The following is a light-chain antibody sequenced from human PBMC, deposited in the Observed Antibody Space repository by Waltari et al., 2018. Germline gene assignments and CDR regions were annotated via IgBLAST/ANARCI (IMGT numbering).Light chain of an antibody. V-gene: IGKV1-39*01. Sequence: DIQMTQSPSCLSASVGVRVIITCRASKNIANYLNWYQQKPGTAPKLLIFAASKLQTGVPSRFSGSGSGRDFTLTISGLQVEDFAIFYCQQSSASPYTFGQGTKIEMK. CDR2: AAS. CDR3: QQSSASPYT. CDR1: KNIANY. J-gene: IGKJ2*01.